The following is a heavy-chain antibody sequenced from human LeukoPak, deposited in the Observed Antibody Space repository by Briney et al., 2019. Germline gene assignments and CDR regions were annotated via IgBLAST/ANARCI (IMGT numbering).Heavy chain of an antibody. CDR2: ISGSGGST. CDR1: GFTVTGNY. CDR3: AKGRGWLQFFDY. D-gene: IGHD5-24*01. Sequence: GGSLRLSCAASGFTVTGNYMSWVRQAPGKGLEWVSTISGSGGSTFYADSVKGRFTISRDNSKNTLYLQMNSLRAEDTAVYYCAKGRGWLQFFDYWGQGTLVTVTS. J-gene: IGHJ4*02. V-gene: IGHV3-23*01.